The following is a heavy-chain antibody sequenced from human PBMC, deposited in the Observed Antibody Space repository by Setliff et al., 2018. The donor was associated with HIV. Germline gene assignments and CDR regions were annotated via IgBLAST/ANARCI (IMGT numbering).Heavy chain of an antibody. CDR3: ALTAHNLLRGYMDV. D-gene: IGHD7-27*01. V-gene: IGHV4-61*02. CDR1: GGSISCSSYY. Sequence: KTSETLSLTCNVSGGSISCSSYYWGWVRQPAGKGLEWIGRFYVGGDTNYNPSLKSRVTMSVDTSKKQFSLKLKSVTAADTAGYYCALTAHNLLRGYMDVCGKGTKVTVSS. CDR2: FYVGGDT. J-gene: IGHJ6*03.